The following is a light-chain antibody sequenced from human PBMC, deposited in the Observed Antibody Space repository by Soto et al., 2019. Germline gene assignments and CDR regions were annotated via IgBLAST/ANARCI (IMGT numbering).Light chain of an antibody. CDR1: QTISSW. Sequence: DIQMTQSPSSLSASVGDEVTITCRASQTISSWLAWYQQKPGKAPKLLIYKASTLKSGVPSRFSGSGSGTEFTLTISSLQPDDFETYYCQHYNSYSEAFGQGTKVDIK. CDR3: QHYNSYSEA. CDR2: KAS. J-gene: IGKJ1*01. V-gene: IGKV1-5*03.